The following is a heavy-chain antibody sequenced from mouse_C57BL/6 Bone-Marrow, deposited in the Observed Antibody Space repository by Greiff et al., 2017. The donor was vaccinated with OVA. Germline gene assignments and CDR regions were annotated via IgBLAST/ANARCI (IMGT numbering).Heavy chain of an antibody. CDR3: ARDRGWLPAWFAY. V-gene: IGHV1-72*01. Sequence: VQLQQPGAELVKPGASVKLSCKASGYTFTSYWMHWVKQRPGRGLEWIGRIDPYSGGTKYNEKFKSKATLTVDKPSSTAYMQLSSLTSEDSAVYCGARDRGWLPAWFAYWGQGTLVTVSA. J-gene: IGHJ3*01. D-gene: IGHD2-3*01. CDR2: IDPYSGGT. CDR1: GYTFTSYW.